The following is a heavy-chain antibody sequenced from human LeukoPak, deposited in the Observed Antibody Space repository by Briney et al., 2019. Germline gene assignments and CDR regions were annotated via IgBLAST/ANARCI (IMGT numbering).Heavy chain of an antibody. J-gene: IGHJ4*02. V-gene: IGHV3-21*01. CDR1: GFTFSSYS. Sequence: GGSLRLSCAASGFTFSSYSMNWVRQAPGKGLEWVSSISSSSSYIYYADSVKGRFTISRDNAKNSLYLQMNSLRAEDTAVYYCARDPVGQAVAGDYWGQGTLVTVSS. CDR3: ARDPVGQAVAGDY. D-gene: IGHD6-19*01. CDR2: ISSSSSYI.